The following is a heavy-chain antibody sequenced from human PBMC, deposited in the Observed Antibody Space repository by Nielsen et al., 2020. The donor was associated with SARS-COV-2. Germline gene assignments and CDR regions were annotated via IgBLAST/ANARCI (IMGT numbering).Heavy chain of an antibody. J-gene: IGHJ3*02. V-gene: IGHV3-21*04. CDR3: ARDLGYCSGGSCEGAFDI. CDR2: ISSSSSYI. D-gene: IGHD2-15*01. Sequence: WIRQPPGKGLEWVSSISSSSSYIYYADSVKGRFTISRDNAKNSLYLQMNSLRAEDTAVYYCARDLGYCSGGSCEGAFDIWGQGTMVTVSS.